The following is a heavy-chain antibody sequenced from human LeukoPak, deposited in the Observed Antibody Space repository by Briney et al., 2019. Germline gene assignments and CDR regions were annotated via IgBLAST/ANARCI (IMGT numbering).Heavy chain of an antibody. J-gene: IGHJ3*02. CDR2: ISSSGSTI. CDR1: GFTFSSYE. V-gene: IGHV3-48*03. Sequence: GGSLRLSCAASGFTFSSYEMNWVRQAPGKGLEWVSYISSSGSTIYYADSVKGRFTISRDNAKNSLYLQMNRLRAEDTAVYYCAREVGATSVGAFDIWGQGTMVTVSS. D-gene: IGHD1-26*01. CDR3: AREVGATSVGAFDI.